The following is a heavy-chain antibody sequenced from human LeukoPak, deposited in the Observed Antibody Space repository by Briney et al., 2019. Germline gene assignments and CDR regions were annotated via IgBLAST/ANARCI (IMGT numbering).Heavy chain of an antibody. V-gene: IGHV3-23*01. J-gene: IGHJ5*01. CDR2: RSASGGTT. D-gene: IGHD2/OR15-2a*01. CDR3: AKEPRESCSLPACPNWFES. Sequence: GGALRLSCGASGFTFNNYAMSWVRQAPGKGLEGVSARSASGGTTYYADSVKGRFTISRDNSANTLYLHLHRLRVEDTAVYYCAKEPRESCSLPACPNWFESWGQGPLVTVSS. CDR1: GFTFNNYA.